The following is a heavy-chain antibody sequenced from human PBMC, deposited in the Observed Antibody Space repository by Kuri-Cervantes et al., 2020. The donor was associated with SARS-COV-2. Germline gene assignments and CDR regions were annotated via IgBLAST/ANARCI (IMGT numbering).Heavy chain of an antibody. D-gene: IGHD3-10*01. CDR3: ARDGSKGKYFQH. J-gene: IGHJ1*01. CDR2: IIPIFGTA. CDR1: GGTFSSYA. V-gene: IGHV1-69*05. Sequence: SVKVSCRASGGTFSSYAISWVRQAPGQGLEWLGGIIPIFGTANYAQKFQGRVTITTDESTSTAYMELSRLRSDDTAVHYCARDGSKGKYFQHWGQGTLVTVSS.